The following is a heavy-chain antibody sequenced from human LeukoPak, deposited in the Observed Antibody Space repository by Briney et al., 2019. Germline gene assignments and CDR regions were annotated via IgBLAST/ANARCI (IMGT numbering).Heavy chain of an antibody. Sequence: ASVKVTFKSSGYTFTGYYMHWVRQAPGQGLEWMGWINPNGGGTIYAQKFQGRVTMTRDTSISTAYMELSRLRSDDTAVYYCAREEYSYGFDYWGQGTLVTVPS. CDR1: GYTFTGYY. D-gene: IGHD5-18*01. J-gene: IGHJ4*02. CDR2: INPNGGGT. CDR3: AREEYSYGFDY. V-gene: IGHV1-2*02.